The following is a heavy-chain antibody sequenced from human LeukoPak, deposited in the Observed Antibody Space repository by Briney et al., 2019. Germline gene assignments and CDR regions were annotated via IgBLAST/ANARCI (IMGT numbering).Heavy chain of an antibody. J-gene: IGHJ6*03. Sequence: PGGTLRLSCAASGFTFSSYGMHWVRQAPGKGLEWVAVISYDGSNKYYADSVKGRFTISRDNSKNTLYLQMNSLRAEDTAVYYCANGGPYYYYYYMDVWGKGTTVTVSS. CDR1: GFTFSSYG. CDR3: ANGGPYYYYYYMDV. V-gene: IGHV3-30*18. CDR2: ISYDGSNK. D-gene: IGHD4-23*01.